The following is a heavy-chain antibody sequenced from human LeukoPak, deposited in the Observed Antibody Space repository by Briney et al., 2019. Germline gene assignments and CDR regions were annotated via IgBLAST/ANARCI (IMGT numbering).Heavy chain of an antibody. V-gene: IGHV3-21*01. Sequence: GGSLRLSCAASGFTFDTYGMSWVRQAPGKGLEWVSSISSSSSYIYYADSVKGRFTISRDNAKNSLYLQMNSLRAEDTAVYYCARDPGFSSSSSDYWGQGTLVTVSS. CDR2: ISSSSSYI. J-gene: IGHJ4*02. CDR1: GFTFDTYG. CDR3: ARDPGFSSSSSDY. D-gene: IGHD6-6*01.